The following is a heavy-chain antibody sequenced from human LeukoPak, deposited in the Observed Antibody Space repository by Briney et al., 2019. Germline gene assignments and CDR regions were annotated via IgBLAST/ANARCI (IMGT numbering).Heavy chain of an antibody. CDR1: GYTFTSYG. J-gene: IGHJ6*02. CDR2: ISAYNGNT. Sequence: EASVKVSCKASGYTFTSYGISWVRPAPGQGLEWMGWISAYNGNTNYAQKLQGRVTMTTDTSTSTAYMELRSLRSDDTAVYYCARALILVPDYYYYGMDVWGQGTTVTVSS. CDR3: ARALILVPDYYYYGMDV. D-gene: IGHD2-8*02. V-gene: IGHV1-18*01.